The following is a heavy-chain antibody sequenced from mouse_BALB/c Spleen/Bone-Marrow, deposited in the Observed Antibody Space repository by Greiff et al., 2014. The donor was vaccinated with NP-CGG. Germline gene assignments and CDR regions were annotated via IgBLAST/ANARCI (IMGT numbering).Heavy chain of an antibody. CDR3: ARENYYTMDY. Sequence: ESGGGLVQPGGSRKLSCEASGFNFSSSGMHWVRQAPEKGLEWVAYISSGSTTIYYADTVKGRFTISRDNPKNTLFLQMTSLRSEDTAMYYCARENYYTMDYWGQGTSVTVSS. CDR2: ISSGSTTI. V-gene: IGHV5-17*02. CDR1: GFNFSSSG. J-gene: IGHJ4*01.